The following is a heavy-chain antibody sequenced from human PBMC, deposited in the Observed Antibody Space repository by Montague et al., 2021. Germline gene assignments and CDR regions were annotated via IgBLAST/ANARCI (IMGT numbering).Heavy chain of an antibody. V-gene: IGHV4-38-2*02. CDR2: VSHGGRT. CDR3: ARERDRYYYMDI. Sequence: SGTLSLTCTVSRSLINSDYYWGWIRQPPGKGLEWMGSVSHGGRTYYNQSLKSRVTISVDTSNNHFSLKLSSVTAADTAMHYCARERDRYYYMDIWGKGTTITVSS. J-gene: IGHJ6*03. CDR1: RSLINSDYY.